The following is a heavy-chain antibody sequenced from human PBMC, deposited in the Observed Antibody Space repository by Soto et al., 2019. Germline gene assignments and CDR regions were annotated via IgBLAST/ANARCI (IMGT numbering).Heavy chain of an antibody. CDR2: IKQDGSEK. J-gene: IGHJ6*02. V-gene: IGHV3-7*01. CDR1: GFTFSSYW. D-gene: IGHD3-3*01. CDR3: ARDYRTIRGAYYDFWSGYNYYYYYGMDV. Sequence: PGGSLRLSCAASGFTFSSYWMSWVRQSPGKGLEWVANIKQDGSEKYYVDSVKGRFTISRDNAKNSLYLQMNSLRAEDTAVYYCARDYRTIRGAYYDFWSGYNYYYYYGMDVWGQGTTVTVSS.